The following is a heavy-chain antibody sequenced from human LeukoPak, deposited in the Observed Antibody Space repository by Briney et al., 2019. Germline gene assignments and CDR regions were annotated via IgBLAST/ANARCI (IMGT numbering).Heavy chain of an antibody. CDR1: GGSISSGSYY. CDR3: ARAPLGGGPIDAFDI. Sequence: PSETLSITCTVSGGSISSGSYYWSWIRQPAGKGLEWIGRIYTSGSTNYNPSLKSRVTISVDTSKNQFSLKLSSVTAADTAVYYCARAPLGGGPIDAFDIWGQGTMVTVSS. CDR2: IYTSGST. V-gene: IGHV4-61*02. J-gene: IGHJ3*02. D-gene: IGHD1-26*01.